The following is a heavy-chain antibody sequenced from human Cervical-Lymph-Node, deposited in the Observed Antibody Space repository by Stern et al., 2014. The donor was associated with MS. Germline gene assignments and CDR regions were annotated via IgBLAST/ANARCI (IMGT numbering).Heavy chain of an antibody. J-gene: IGHJ3*02. V-gene: IGHV1-46*01. CDR1: GYTFTSYY. CDR2: INPSGGST. D-gene: IGHD1-26*01. Sequence: VQLVESGAEVKKPGASVKVSCKASGYTFTSYYMHWVRQAPGQGLEWMGIINPSGGSTSYAQKFQGRVTMTRDTSTRTVYMELSSLRSEDTAVYYCARVGWELLDAFDIWGQGTMVTVSS. CDR3: ARVGWELLDAFDI.